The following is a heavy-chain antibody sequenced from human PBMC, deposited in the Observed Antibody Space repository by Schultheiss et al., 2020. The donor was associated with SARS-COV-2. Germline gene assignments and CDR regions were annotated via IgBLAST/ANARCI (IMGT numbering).Heavy chain of an antibody. CDR1: GFTFSDYY. CDR3: ARGALAGSRSLFDS. Sequence: GGSLRLSCAASGFTFSDYYMSWIRQAPGKGLEWVSYISSSSSYTNYADSVKGRFTISRDNAKNSLYLQMNSLRDEDTSVYYCARGALAGSRSLFDSWGQGTLVTVSS. J-gene: IGHJ4*02. D-gene: IGHD3-10*01. CDR2: ISSSSSYT. V-gene: IGHV3-11*06.